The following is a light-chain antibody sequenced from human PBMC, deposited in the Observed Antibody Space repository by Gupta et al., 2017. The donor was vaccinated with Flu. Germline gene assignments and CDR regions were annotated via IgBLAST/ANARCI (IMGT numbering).Light chain of an antibody. CDR3: QQYSNWPPNT. Sequence: ASLSLSAGERVTLSCRASQGVSRYLDWYQQKPGQAPRLLIYDASNMEAGIPTRFSGSGSGTDFTLTISSLEPEDFAVYYCQQYSNWPPNTFGQGTKLEI. V-gene: IGKV3-11*01. J-gene: IGKJ2*01. CDR2: DAS. CDR1: QGVSRY.